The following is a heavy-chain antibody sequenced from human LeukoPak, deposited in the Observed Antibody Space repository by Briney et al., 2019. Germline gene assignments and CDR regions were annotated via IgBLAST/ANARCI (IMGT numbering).Heavy chain of an antibody. D-gene: IGHD6-6*01. CDR3: ARSARHFDY. CDR1: GGSFSGYY. V-gene: IGHV4-34*01. CDR2: INHSGST. Sequence: SETLSLTCAVYGGSFSGYYWSWIRQPPGKGLERIGEINHSGSTNYNPSLKSRVTISVDTSKNQFSLKLSSVTAADTAVYYCARSARHFDYWGQGTLVTVSS. J-gene: IGHJ4*02.